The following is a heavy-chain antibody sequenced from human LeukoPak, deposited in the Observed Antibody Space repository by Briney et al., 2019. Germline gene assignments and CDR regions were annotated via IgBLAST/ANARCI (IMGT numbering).Heavy chain of an antibody. J-gene: IGHJ4*02. CDR1: GGSISSGDYY. Sequence: SETLSLTCTVSGGSISSGDYYWSWIRQPPGKGLEWIGYIYYSGSTYYNPSLKSRVTISVDTSKNQFSLELSSVTAADTAVYYCARGGYSYGHFDYWGQGTLVTVSS. V-gene: IGHV4-30-4*01. D-gene: IGHD5-18*01. CDR2: IYYSGST. CDR3: ARGGYSYGHFDY.